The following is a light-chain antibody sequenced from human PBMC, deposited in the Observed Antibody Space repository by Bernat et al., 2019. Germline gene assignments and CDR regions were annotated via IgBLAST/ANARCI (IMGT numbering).Light chain of an antibody. CDR1: SSDVGGYNY. CDR3: SSYTSSSLFV. V-gene: IGLV2-14*03. J-gene: IGLJ1*01. CDR2: DVS. Sequence: QSALTQPASVSGSPGQSITISCTGTSSDVGGYNYVSWYQQHPGKAPKLMIFDVSNRPSGVSNRFSASKSGNTASLTISVLQAEDEADYYCSSYTSSSLFVFGIGTKVTVL.